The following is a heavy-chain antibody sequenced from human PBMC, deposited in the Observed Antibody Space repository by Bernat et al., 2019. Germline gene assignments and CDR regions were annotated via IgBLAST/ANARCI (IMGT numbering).Heavy chain of an antibody. CDR2: IQGDGSGK. D-gene: IGHD3/OR15-3a*01. J-gene: IGHJ4*02. V-gene: IGHV3-7*03. Sequence: EVQLVESGGGLVQPGGSLRLSCAASGFTFTSCWMGWVRQAPGEGLEWVANIQGDGSGKYYVDSVKGRFTISRDNAKNSLYLQMNGLRVEDTAVYYCARVFLDTDRWNDIDSWGQGALVTVSS. CDR1: GFTFTSCW. CDR3: ARVFLDTDRWNDIDS.